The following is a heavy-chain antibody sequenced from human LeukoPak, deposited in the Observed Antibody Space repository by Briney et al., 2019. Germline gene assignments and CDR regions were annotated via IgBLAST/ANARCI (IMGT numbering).Heavy chain of an antibody. CDR2: ISYDGSNK. CDR3: AKAIGAVAPREFDAFDI. CDR1: GFTFSSYG. J-gene: IGHJ3*02. Sequence: GGSLRLSCAASGFTFSSYGMHWVRQAPGKGLEWVAVISYDGSNKYYADSVKGRFTISRDNAKNSLYLQMNSLRVEDTASYYCAKAIGAVAPREFDAFDIWGQGTMVTVSS. D-gene: IGHD6-13*01. V-gene: IGHV3-30*18.